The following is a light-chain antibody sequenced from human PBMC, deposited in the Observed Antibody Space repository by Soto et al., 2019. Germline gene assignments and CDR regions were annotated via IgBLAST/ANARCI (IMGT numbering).Light chain of an antibody. V-gene: IGLV2-14*01. CDR3: SSFTITRNPVI. CDR2: DVS. Sequence: QSVLTQPASVSGSPGQSITISCTGTSSDLDGYNYVSWYQYHPGKAPKLMIYDVSNRPSGISNRFSGSKSGNTASLTISGLQHGDGAGYYRSSFTITRNPVIFGGGTKLPAL. J-gene: IGLJ2*01. CDR1: SSDLDGYNY.